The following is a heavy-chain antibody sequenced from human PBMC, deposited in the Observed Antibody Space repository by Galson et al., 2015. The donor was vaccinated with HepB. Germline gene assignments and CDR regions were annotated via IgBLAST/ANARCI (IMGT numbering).Heavy chain of an antibody. Sequence: PALVKPTQTLTLTCTFSGFSLSTSGMCVSWIRQPPGKALEWLALINWDDGKYYSTSLKTRLTISKDTSKNQVVLTMTNLDPVDTATYYCARFMYGDYVSYFDPWGQGTLVTVSS. V-gene: IGHV2-70*01. CDR2: INWDDGK. CDR3: ARFMYGDYVSYFDP. J-gene: IGHJ5*02. CDR1: GFSLSTSGMC. D-gene: IGHD4-17*01.